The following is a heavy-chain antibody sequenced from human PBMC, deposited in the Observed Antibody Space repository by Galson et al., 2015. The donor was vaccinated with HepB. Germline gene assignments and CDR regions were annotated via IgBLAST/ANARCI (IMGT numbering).Heavy chain of an antibody. Sequence: SLRLSCAASGFTFSDYYMSWIRQAPGKGLEWVSYISSSSSYTNYADSVKGRFTISRDNAKNSLYLQMNSLRAEDTAVYYCARDRGSIVGTPGALYYYYGMDVWGQGTTVTVSS. CDR1: GFTFSDYY. V-gene: IGHV3-11*06. J-gene: IGHJ6*02. CDR3: ARDRGSIVGTPGALYYYYGMDV. CDR2: ISSSSSYT. D-gene: IGHD1-26*01.